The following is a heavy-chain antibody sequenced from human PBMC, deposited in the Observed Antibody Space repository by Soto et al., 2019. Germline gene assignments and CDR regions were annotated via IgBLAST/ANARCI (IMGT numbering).Heavy chain of an antibody. V-gene: IGHV6-1*01. Sequence: SQTLSLTCAISGDSVSSNSAAWNWIRQSPSRGLEWLGRTYYRSRWYNDYAVSVRSRITVNADTSKNQFSLHLNSVTPEDTAVYYCAGTSSLPSYYMDVWDKGTMVTVSS. CDR2: TYYRSRWYN. CDR1: GDSVSSNSAA. CDR3: AGTSSLPSYYMDV. D-gene: IGHD1-7*01. J-gene: IGHJ6*03.